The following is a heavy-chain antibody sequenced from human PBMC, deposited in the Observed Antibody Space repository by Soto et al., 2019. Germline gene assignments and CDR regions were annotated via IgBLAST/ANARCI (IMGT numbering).Heavy chain of an antibody. Sequence: GGSLRLSCAASGFTFSNYGFHWVRQAPGKGLEWVAVIWYDGSKTYYVESVKGRFTISRDNSKNTLYLQMNSLRAEDTAVYCCARDLGSTNYYFDYWGLGTLVTVSS. D-gene: IGHD5-12*01. CDR3: ARDLGSTNYYFDY. J-gene: IGHJ4*02. CDR2: IWYDGSKT. V-gene: IGHV3-33*01. CDR1: GFTFSNYG.